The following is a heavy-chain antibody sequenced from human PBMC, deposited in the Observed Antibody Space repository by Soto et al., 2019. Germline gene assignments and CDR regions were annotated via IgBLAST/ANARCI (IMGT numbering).Heavy chain of an antibody. D-gene: IGHD3-10*01. CDR2: ISYDGSNK. Sequence: QVPLVESGGGVVQPGRSLRLSCAASGFTFSSYGMHWVRQAPGKGLEWVAVISYDGSNKYYADSVKGRFTISRDNSKNTLYLQMNSLRAEDTAVYYCAKLRPSGSHKGPVGAFDIWGQGTMVTVSS. V-gene: IGHV3-30*18. CDR3: AKLRPSGSHKGPVGAFDI. CDR1: GFTFSSYG. J-gene: IGHJ3*02.